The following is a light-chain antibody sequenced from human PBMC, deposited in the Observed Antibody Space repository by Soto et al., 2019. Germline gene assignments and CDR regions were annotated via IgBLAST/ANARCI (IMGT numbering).Light chain of an antibody. Sequence: DMMMTQSPDSLPVSFGVCATINFKPNLIILYSSNNKNYLAWYQQKPGQPPKPLIYWASTRESGVPARFSGSGSGTDFTLTISSLQAEDVAVYYCQQYYTTPWTFGQGTKLDIK. CDR1: LIILYSSNNKNY. CDR2: WAS. CDR3: QQYYTTPWT. J-gene: IGKJ1*01. V-gene: IGKV4-1*01.